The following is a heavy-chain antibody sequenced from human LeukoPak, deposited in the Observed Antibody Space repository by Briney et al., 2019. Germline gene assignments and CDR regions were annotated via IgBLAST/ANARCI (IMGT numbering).Heavy chain of an antibody. D-gene: IGHD4-11*01. J-gene: IGHJ5*02. CDR3: ARQKAGYSKDWFDP. Sequence: SETLSLTCTVSGGSISSSSYYWGWIRQPPGKGLEWIGSIYYSGSTYYNPSLKSRVTISVDTSKNQFSLKLSSVTAADTAVYCCARQKAGYSKDWFDPWGQGTLVTVSS. CDR2: IYYSGST. CDR1: GGSISSSSYY. V-gene: IGHV4-39*01.